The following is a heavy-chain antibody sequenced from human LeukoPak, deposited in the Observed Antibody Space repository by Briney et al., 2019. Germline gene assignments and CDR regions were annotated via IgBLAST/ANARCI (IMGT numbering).Heavy chain of an antibody. Sequence: GGSLRLSCAAFGFTFSSYSMNWVRQAPGKGLEWVSSISSSSSCIYYADSVKGRFTISRDNAKNSLYLRMNSLRAEDTAVYYCAREVNCGGDCYAFDIWGQGTKVTVSS. J-gene: IGHJ3*02. CDR3: AREVNCGGDCYAFDI. CDR2: ISSSSSCI. D-gene: IGHD2-21*02. CDR1: GFTFSSYS. V-gene: IGHV3-21*01.